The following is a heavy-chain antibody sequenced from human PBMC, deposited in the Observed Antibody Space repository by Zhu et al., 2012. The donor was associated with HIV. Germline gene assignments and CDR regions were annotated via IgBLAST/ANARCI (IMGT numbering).Heavy chain of an antibody. V-gene: IGHV4-4*02. CDR1: GASISSSNW. CDR3: ARSRVTAPWYYFDY. D-gene: IGHD2-21*02. Sequence: QVQLQELGPRLVQPSGTLSLTCAVSGASISSSNWWSWVRQTPGKGLEWIGERYQSGDSYYSPSLKSRVTISIDKSKNQFSLKLNSVAAADTAIYYCARSRVTAPWYYFDYWGRESWSTVSS. CDR2: RYQSGDS. J-gene: IGHJ4*02.